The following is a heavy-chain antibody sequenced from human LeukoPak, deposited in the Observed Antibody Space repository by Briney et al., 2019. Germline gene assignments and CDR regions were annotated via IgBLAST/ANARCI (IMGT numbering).Heavy chain of an antibody. Sequence: GGSLRLSCAASGFTFSTYGMHWVRQAPGKGLEWVAFIRKDGSNQNYADSVKGRFTIFRDNSKNTLYLQMNSLRAEDTAVCYCAKDKEYGSGSYPIDYWGQGSLVTVSS. CDR1: GFTFSTYG. CDR3: AKDKEYGSGSYPIDY. V-gene: IGHV3-30*02. CDR2: IRKDGSNQ. D-gene: IGHD3-10*01. J-gene: IGHJ4*02.